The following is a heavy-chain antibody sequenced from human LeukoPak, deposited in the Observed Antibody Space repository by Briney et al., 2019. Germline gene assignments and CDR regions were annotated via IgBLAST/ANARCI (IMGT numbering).Heavy chain of an antibody. J-gene: IGHJ6*03. CDR1: GGSISSYY. Sequence: SGTLSLTCTVSGGSISSYYWSWIRQPAEKRLEWIGRVYTSGTTNYNPSLESRVTMSVDTAKNQFSLKLSSVTAADTDVYYCARGGCDFWTEAAQKYYYYMDVWGKGTTVTVSS. CDR3: ARGGCDFWTEAAQKYYYYMDV. CDR2: VYTSGTT. V-gene: IGHV4-4*07. D-gene: IGHD3/OR15-3a*01.